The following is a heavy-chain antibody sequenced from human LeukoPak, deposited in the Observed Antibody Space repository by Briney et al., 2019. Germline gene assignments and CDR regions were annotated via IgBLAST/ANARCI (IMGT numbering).Heavy chain of an antibody. V-gene: IGHV3-30*02. J-gene: IGHJ3*02. Sequence: GGSLRLSCAASGFTFSSYGMHWVRQAPGKGLEWVAFIRYDGSNKYYADSVKGRFTISRDNSKNTLYLQMNSLRAEDTAVYYCAKDTHKCELLDAFEIWGQGTMVTVSS. CDR1: GFTFSSYG. D-gene: IGHD1-26*01. CDR3: AKDTHKCELLDAFEI. CDR2: IRYDGSNK.